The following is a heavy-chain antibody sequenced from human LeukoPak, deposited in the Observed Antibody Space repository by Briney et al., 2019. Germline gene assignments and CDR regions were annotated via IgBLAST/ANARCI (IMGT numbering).Heavy chain of an antibody. V-gene: IGHV1-18*01. D-gene: IGHD3-22*01. J-gene: IGHJ4*02. CDR2: ISAYNGNT. CDR3: ARDGLRSEYYYDSSGCYI. Sequence: GASVKVSCKASGYTFTSYGMSGVGQAAGQGGEWMGWISAYNGNTNYAQKLQGRVTMPTDTSTSTAYMELRSLRSDDTAVYYCARDGLRSEYYYDSSGCYIWGQGTLVTVSS. CDR1: GYTFTSYG.